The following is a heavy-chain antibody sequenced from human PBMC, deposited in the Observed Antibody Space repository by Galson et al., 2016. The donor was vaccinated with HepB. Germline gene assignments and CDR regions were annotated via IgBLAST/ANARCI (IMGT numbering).Heavy chain of an antibody. CDR2: IQQDGSRE. V-gene: IGHV3-7*01. Sequence: SLRLSCAASGFTISNLWMNWVRQAPGKGLEWVANIQQDGSRENYVDSVKGRFTISRDNAKNLLFLQMNSLRVEDTAVYYCLADTYDFYLWGQGTMVSVSS. D-gene: IGHD2-15*01. J-gene: IGHJ3*01. CDR1: GFTISNLW. CDR3: LADTYDFYL.